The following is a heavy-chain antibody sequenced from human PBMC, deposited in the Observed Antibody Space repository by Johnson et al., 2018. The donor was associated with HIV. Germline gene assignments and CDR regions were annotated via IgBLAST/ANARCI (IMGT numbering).Heavy chain of an antibody. Sequence: VQLVESGGGVVQPGRSLRLSCAASGFTFDDYAMHWVRQAPGKGLEWVSGISWNSGSIGYVDSVKGRFTISRDNAENSVFVQMTSLRAEDTAVYYFAKGRERRQWLVQYDAFDIWGQGTMVTVSS. D-gene: IGHD6-19*01. J-gene: IGHJ3*02. CDR1: GFTFDDYA. V-gene: IGHV3-9*01. CDR2: ISWNSGSI. CDR3: AKGRERRQWLVQYDAFDI.